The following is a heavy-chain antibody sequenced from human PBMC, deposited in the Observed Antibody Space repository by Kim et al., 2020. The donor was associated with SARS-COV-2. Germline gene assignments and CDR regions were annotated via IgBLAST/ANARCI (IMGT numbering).Heavy chain of an antibody. D-gene: IGHD3-10*01. CDR1: GFTFSSYG. V-gene: IGHV3-30*18. J-gene: IGHJ4*02. CDR3: AKDKYGSGSSYFDY. CDR2: ISYDGSNK. Sequence: GGSLRLSCAASGFTFSSYGMHWVRQAPGKGLEWVAVISYDGSNKYYADSVKGRFTISRDNSKNTLSLQMNSLRAEDTAVYYCAKDKYGSGSSYFDYWGQGTLVTVSS.